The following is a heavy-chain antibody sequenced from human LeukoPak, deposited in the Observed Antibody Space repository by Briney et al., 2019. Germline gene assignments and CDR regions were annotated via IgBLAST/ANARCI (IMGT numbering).Heavy chain of an antibody. V-gene: IGHV1-69*13. D-gene: IGHD5-18*01. J-gene: IGHJ6*02. CDR3: ATRPRGYSYGYGSYGMDV. CDR2: IIPIFGTA. CDR1: GGTFSSYA. Sequence: SVKVSCKASGGTFSSYAISWVRQAPGQGLEWMGGIIPIFGTANYAQKFQGRVTITADESTSTAYMELSSLRSEDTAVYYCATRPRGYSYGYGSYGMDVWGRGTTVTVSS.